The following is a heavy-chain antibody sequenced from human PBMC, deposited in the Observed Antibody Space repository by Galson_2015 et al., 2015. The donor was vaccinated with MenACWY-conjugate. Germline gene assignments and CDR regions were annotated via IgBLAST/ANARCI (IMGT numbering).Heavy chain of an antibody. D-gene: IGHD2-21*02. Sequence: SLRLSCAASGVTFSSSWMHWVRQVPGKGLEWVARINTDGSSTRYADSVKGRFTISRDNAENTLYLQMNSLRAEDTAVYYCARAAYCGANCYYYFDYWGQGTLVAVSS. CDR3: ARAAYCGANCYYYFDY. CDR1: GVTFSSSW. J-gene: IGHJ4*02. V-gene: IGHV3-74*01. CDR2: INTDGSST.